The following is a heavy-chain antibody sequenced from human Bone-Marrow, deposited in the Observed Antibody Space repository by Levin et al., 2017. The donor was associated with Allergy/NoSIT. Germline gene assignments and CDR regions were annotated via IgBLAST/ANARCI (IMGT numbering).Heavy chain of an antibody. D-gene: IGHD3/OR15-3a*01. CDR3: AKVRRGLDAFDI. CDR1: GFTFSSSA. CDR2: ISAGDAST. J-gene: IGHJ3*02. V-gene: IGHV3-23*01. Sequence: GGSLRLSCAASGFTFSSSAMSWVRQAPGKGLEWVSSISAGDASTYYTDSVKGRLTVSRDNSKNTLYLQMISLRAEDTALYYCAKVRRGLDAFDIWGQGTMVTVSS.